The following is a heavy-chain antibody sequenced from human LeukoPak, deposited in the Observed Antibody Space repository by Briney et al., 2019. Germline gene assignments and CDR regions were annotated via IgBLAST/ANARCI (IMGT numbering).Heavy chain of an antibody. Sequence: SETLSLTCTVSGGSISSSSYYWGWVRQPPGKGLEWIGSIYYSGSTYYNPSLKSRVTISVYTSKNQFSLKLSSVTAADTAVYYCASSSSWYEGYYFDYWGQGTLVTVSS. D-gene: IGHD6-13*01. CDR1: GGSISSSSYY. V-gene: IGHV4-39*01. CDR3: ASSSSWYEGYYFDY. CDR2: IYYSGST. J-gene: IGHJ4*02.